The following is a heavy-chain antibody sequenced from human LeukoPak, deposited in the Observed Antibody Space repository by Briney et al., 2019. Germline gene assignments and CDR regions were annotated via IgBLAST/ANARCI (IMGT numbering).Heavy chain of an antibody. CDR1: RFTFSSSW. CDR2: IKQDGSEK. J-gene: IGHJ1*01. V-gene: IGHV3-7*01. Sequence: PGGSLRLSCAASRFTFSSSWMSWVRQAPGKGLECVANIKQDGSEKNYVDSVKGRLTISRDNAKNSLYLQMNSLRAEDTAVYYCTPYSSSSGSFQHWGQGTLVTVSS. D-gene: IGHD6-6*01. CDR3: TPYSSSSGSFQH.